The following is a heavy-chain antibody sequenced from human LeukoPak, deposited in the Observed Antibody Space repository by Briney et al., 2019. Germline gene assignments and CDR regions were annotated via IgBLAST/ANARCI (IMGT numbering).Heavy chain of an antibody. Sequence: GRSLRLSCAASGFTFSSYSMNWVRQAPGKGLEWVSSISSSSSYIYYADSVKGRFTISRDNAKNSLYLQMNSLRAEDTAVYYCARDPSFAVAGTPWGQGTLVTVSS. CDR1: GFTFSSYS. CDR2: ISSSSSYI. D-gene: IGHD6-19*01. V-gene: IGHV3-21*01. CDR3: ARDPSFAVAGTP. J-gene: IGHJ5*02.